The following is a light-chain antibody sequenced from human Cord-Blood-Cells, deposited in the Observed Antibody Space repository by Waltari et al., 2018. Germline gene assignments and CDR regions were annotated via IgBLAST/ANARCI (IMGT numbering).Light chain of an antibody. CDR1: SSNIGSNY. CDR3: AAWDDSLRV. V-gene: IGLV1-47*01. Sequence: QSVLTQPPSASGTPGQRVTISCSGSSSNIGSNYVYWYQQLPGTAPKLLIYRNNKRPSGVPDRFSGSKSDTSASLAISGLRSEDEADYYCAAWDDSLRVFGGGTKLTVL. CDR2: RNN. J-gene: IGLJ2*01.